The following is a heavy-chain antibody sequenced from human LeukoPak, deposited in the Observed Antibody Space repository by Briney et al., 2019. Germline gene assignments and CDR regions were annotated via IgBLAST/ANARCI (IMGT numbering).Heavy chain of an antibody. Sequence: PGGSLRLSCAASGFTFSSYAMSRVRQAPGKGLEWASVISGSGGSTVYADSVKGRFTISRDNSKNTLYLQMNSLRAEDSAVYYCAKTPSYDFLTGPPFDYWGQGTLVTVSS. J-gene: IGHJ4*02. D-gene: IGHD3-9*01. CDR2: ISGSGGST. CDR3: AKTPSYDFLTGPPFDY. CDR1: GFTFSSYA. V-gene: IGHV3-23*01.